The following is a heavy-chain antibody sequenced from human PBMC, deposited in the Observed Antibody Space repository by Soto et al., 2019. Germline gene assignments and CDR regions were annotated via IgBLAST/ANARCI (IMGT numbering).Heavy chain of an antibody. CDR2: INPNSGGT. D-gene: IGHD3-22*01. V-gene: IGHV1-2*02. CDR3: ARDWGDYYDSSGPDY. J-gene: IGHJ4*02. CDR1: GYTFTGYY. Sequence: ASVKVSCKASGYTFTGYYMHWVRQAPGQGLEWMGWINPNSGGTNYAQKFQGRVTMTRDTSISTAYMGLSRLRSDDTAVYYCARDWGDYYDSSGPDYWGQGTLVTVSS.